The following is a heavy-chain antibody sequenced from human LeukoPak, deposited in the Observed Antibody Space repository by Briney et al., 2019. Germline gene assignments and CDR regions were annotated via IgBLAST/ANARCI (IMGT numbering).Heavy chain of an antibody. CDR3: ARGGWLQLNAFVI. J-gene: IGHJ3*02. CDR1: GGSFSGYY. D-gene: IGHD5-24*01. CDR2: INHSGST. V-gene: IGHV4-34*01. Sequence: SETLSLTCAVYGGSFSGYYWSWIRQPPGKGLEWIGEINHSGSTNYNPSLKSRVTISVDTSKNQFSLKLSSVTAADTAVYYCARGGWLQLNAFVIWGQGTMVTVSS.